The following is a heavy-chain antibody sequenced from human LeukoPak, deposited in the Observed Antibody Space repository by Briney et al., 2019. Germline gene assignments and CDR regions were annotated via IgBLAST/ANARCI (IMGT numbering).Heavy chain of an antibody. CDR1: GYSISSGYY. Sequence: SETLSLTCTVSGYSISSGYYWGWIRQPPGEGLEWIGSIYHSGSTYYNPSLKSRVTISVDTSKNQFSLKLSSVTAADTAVYYCARDDITMVRGVFSYYMDVWGKGTTVTVSS. J-gene: IGHJ6*03. V-gene: IGHV4-38-2*02. CDR2: IYHSGST. D-gene: IGHD3-10*01. CDR3: ARDDITMVRGVFSYYMDV.